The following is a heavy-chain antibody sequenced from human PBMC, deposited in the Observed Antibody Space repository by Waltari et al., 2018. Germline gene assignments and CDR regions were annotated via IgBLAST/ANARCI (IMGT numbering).Heavy chain of an antibody. CDR2: IYYSGST. CDR3: ARVEGKFTIDY. Sequence: QVQLQESGPGLVKPSETLSLTCTAPGGSISSYYWSWIRQPPGKGLEWIGYIYYSGSTNYNPSLKSRVTISVDTSKNQFSLKLSSVTAADTAVYYCARVEGKFTIDYWGQGTLVTVSS. CDR1: GGSISSYY. V-gene: IGHV4-59*01. D-gene: IGHD3-10*01. J-gene: IGHJ4*02.